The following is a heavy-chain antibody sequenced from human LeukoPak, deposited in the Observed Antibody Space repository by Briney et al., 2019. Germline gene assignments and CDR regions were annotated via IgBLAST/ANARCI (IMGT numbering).Heavy chain of an antibody. Sequence: SETLSLTCTVSRGSISSYYWNWIRQAPGKGLEWIGYIYYIGSTNYNPSLDSRVTMSLDRSNNHFSLELRSVTAADTAVYYCARLMGWSTPYYFDYWGQGTLVTVSS. CDR2: IYYIGST. J-gene: IGHJ4*02. V-gene: IGHV4-59*01. CDR3: ARLMGWSTPYYFDY. CDR1: RGSISSYY. D-gene: IGHD2-8*01.